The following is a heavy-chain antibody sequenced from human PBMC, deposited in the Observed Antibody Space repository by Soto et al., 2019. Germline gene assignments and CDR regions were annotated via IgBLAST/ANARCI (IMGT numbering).Heavy chain of an antibody. CDR1: GGSFSGYY. V-gene: IGHV4-34*01. D-gene: IGHD5-12*01. CDR2: INHSGST. J-gene: IGHJ4*02. CDR3: ARGWVATIPFFDY. Sequence: QVQLQQWGAGLLKPSETLSLTCAVYGGSFSGYYWSWIRQPPGKGLEWIGEINHSGSTNYNPSLKSRVTISVDTSKNQFSLKLSSVTAADTAVYYCARGWVATIPFFDYWGQGTLVTVSS.